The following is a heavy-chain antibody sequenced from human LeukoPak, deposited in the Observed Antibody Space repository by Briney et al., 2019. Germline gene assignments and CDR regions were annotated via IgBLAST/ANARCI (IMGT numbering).Heavy chain of an antibody. D-gene: IGHD2-8*01. Sequence: PGGSLRLSCAASGFTFSSYTMTWVRQAPGKGLEWVSGISASGDSTYYADSVKGRFAISRDNSKNTLYLQMSSLRADDTAVYYCATVNGAFDIWGQGTMVTVSS. CDR3: ATVNGAFDI. V-gene: IGHV3-23*01. J-gene: IGHJ3*02. CDR2: ISASGDST. CDR1: GFTFSSYT.